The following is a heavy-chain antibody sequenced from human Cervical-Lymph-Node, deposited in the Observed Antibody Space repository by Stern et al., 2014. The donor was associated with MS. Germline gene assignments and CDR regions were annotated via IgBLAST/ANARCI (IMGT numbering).Heavy chain of an antibody. D-gene: IGHD6-13*01. CDR3: AKRFGYSSSWYRGGYYYYGMDV. CDR1: GFTFSSYG. CDR2: ISSDGSNK. J-gene: IGHJ6*02. Sequence: MQLVESGGGVVQPGRSLRLSCAASGFTFSSYGMHWVRQAPGKGLEWVAVISSDGSNKYYADSVKGRFTISRDNSKNTLYLQMNSLRAEDTAVYYCAKRFGYSSSWYRGGYYYYGMDVWGQGTTVTVSS. V-gene: IGHV3-30*18.